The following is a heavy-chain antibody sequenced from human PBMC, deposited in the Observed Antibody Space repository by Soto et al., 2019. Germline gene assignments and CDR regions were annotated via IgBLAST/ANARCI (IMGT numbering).Heavy chain of an antibody. CDR2: INAGNGNT. V-gene: IGHV1-3*01. CDR1: GYTFTSYA. CDR3: AIANRSLYAFDI. Sequence: GASVKVSCKASGYTFTSYAMHWFRQAPGQRLEWMGWINAGNGNTKYSQKFQGRVTITRDTSASTAYMELSSLRSEDTAVYYCAIANRSLYAFDIWGQGTMLTLSS. J-gene: IGHJ3*02.